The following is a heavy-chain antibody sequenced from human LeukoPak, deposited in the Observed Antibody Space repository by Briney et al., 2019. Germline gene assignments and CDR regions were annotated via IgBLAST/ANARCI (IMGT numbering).Heavy chain of an antibody. V-gene: IGHV4-59*01. Sequence: SETLSLTYTVSGGSISSYYWSWIRQPPGKGLEWIGYIYYSGSTNYNPSLKSRVTISVDTSKNQFSLKLSSVTAADTAVYYCARANGYSYEYWGQGTLVTVSS. CDR1: GGSISSYY. D-gene: IGHD5-18*01. CDR2: IYYSGST. J-gene: IGHJ4*02. CDR3: ARANGYSYEY.